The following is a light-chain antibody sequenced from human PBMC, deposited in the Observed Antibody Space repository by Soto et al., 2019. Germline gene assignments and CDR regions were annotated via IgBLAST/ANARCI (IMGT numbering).Light chain of an antibody. CDR3: GTRDISLSAV. Sequence: QSVLTQPPSVSAAPGQRVTISCSGSSSNIEIHFVSWYQQVPGTAPKLVIFDNDKRPAGIPDRFSGSKSGTSAALDISGLQTGDEAVYYCGTRDISLSAVFGGGTQLTVL. CDR1: SSNIEIHF. J-gene: IGLJ7*01. V-gene: IGLV1-51*01. CDR2: DND.